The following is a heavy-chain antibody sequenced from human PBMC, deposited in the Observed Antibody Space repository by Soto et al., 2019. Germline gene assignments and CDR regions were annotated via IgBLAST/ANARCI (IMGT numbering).Heavy chain of an antibody. Sequence: PGESLKISCKGSGYSFTSYWIGWVRQMAGKGLEWIGIIYPGDSDTRYSPSFQGQVTISADKSISTAYLQWSSLKASDTAMYYCARLHSSDYYFFEYWGQGALVTVSS. V-gene: IGHV5-51*01. D-gene: IGHD3-22*01. CDR2: IYPGDSDT. CDR1: GYSFTSYW. J-gene: IGHJ4*02. CDR3: ARLHSSDYYFFEY.